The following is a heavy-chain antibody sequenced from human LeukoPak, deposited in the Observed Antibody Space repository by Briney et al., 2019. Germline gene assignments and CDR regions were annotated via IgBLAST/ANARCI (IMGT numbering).Heavy chain of an antibody. D-gene: IGHD3-16*01. V-gene: IGHV5-51*01. CDR1: GYSFITYW. J-gene: IGHJ3*02. CDR3: ARSYYDRGDAFDI. CDR2: IYPRDSHS. Sequence: GASLQISCTGSGYSFITYWIGWVRQLPGKGLEWMGIIYPRDSHSRYSPSFQGQVTISVDKSISTAYLHWSSLKASDTAMYYCARSYYDRGDAFDIWGQGTMVTVSS.